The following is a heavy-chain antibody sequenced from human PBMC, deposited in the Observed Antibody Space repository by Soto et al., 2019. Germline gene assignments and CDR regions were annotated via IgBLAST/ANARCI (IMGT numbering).Heavy chain of an antibody. CDR3: ARDVEKTSVVAATWWAFDI. J-gene: IGHJ3*02. CDR2: IYYSGST. D-gene: IGHD2-15*01. V-gene: IGHV4-31*03. Sequence: QVQLQESGPGLVKPSQTLSLTCTVSGGSISSGGYYWSWIRQHPGKGLEWIGYIYYSGSTYYNPSRKSRVTISVDTSKNHFALKLSSVTAADTAVYYCARDVEKTSVVAATWWAFDIWGQGTMVTVSS. CDR1: GGSISSGGYY.